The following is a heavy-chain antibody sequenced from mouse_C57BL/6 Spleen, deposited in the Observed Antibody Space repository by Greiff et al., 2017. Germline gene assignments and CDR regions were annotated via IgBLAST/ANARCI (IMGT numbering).Heavy chain of an antibody. CDR2: IYPRSGNT. D-gene: IGHD2-12*01. V-gene: IGHV1-81*01. CDR3: ARAGIGYYSDYYAMDY. CDR1: GYTFTSYG. Sequence: QVQLQQSGAELARPGASVKLSCKASGYTFTSYGISWVKQRTGQGLEWIGEIYPRSGNTYYNEKFKGKATLTANKSSSTAYMELRSLTSEDSAVYVCARAGIGYYSDYYAMDYWGQGTSVTVSS. J-gene: IGHJ4*01.